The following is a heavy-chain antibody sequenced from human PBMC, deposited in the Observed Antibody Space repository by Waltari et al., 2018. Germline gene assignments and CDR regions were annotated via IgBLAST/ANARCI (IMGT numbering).Heavy chain of an antibody. D-gene: IGHD6-13*01. Sequence: QVQLQQWGAGLLKPSETLSLTCAVYGGSFSGYYWSWIRQPPGKGLEWIGEINQRGSTSYNPSLKSRVTISVDTSKNLFSLKLTSVTAADTAVYYCATGPTRYSRTWGQGTLVTVSS. CDR2: INQRGST. V-gene: IGHV4-34*01. CDR1: GGSFSGYY. CDR3: ATGPTRYSRT. J-gene: IGHJ5*02.